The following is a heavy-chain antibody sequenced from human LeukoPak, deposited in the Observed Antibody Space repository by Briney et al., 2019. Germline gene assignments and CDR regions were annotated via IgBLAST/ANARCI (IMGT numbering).Heavy chain of an antibody. D-gene: IGHD3-9*01. CDR1: GFTFSSYG. V-gene: IGHV3-30*18. CDR3: AKDSVLRYFDWSSGYGMDV. Sequence: PGGSLRLSCAASGFTFSSYGMHWVRQAPGKGLEWVAVISYDGSNKYYADSVKGRFTISRDNSKNTLYLQMNSLRAEDTAVYYSAKDSVLRYFDWSSGYGMDVWGQGTTVTVSS. J-gene: IGHJ6*02. CDR2: ISYDGSNK.